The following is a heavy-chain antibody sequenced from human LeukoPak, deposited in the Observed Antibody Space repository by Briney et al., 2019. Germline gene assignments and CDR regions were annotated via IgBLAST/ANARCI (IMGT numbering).Heavy chain of an antibody. CDR3: AKVMIAFNAFDY. V-gene: IGHV3-23*01. CDR2: ISSSGGGT. J-gene: IGHJ4*02. Sequence: GGSERLSCAASGFTFKSYAMTWVRQAPGKGLEWVSTISSSGGGTFNADSVKGRFTISRDNSKNTLYLQMNSLTVEDTAVYYCAKVMIAFNAFDYGGGESSATVSS. D-gene: IGHD3-22*01. CDR1: GFTFKSYA.